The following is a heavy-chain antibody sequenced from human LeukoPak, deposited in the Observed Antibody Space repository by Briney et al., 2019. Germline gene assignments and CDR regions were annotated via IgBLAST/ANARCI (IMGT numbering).Heavy chain of an antibody. D-gene: IGHD3-3*01. CDR1: GYTLTELS. J-gene: IGHJ6*02. Sequence: ASVKVSCKVSGYTLTELSMHWVRQAPGKGLEWMGGFDPEDGETIYAQKFQGRVTMTEDTSTDTAYMELSSLRSEDTAVYYCAIMRSGTIFGVVIIGPGPGYGMDVWGQGTTVTVSS. V-gene: IGHV1-24*01. CDR2: FDPEDGET. CDR3: AIMRSGTIFGVVIIGPGPGYGMDV.